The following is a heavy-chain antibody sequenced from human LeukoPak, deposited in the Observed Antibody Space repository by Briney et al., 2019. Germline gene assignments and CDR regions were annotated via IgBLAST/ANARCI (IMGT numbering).Heavy chain of an antibody. CDR2: ISGSGGST. J-gene: IGHJ4*02. CDR3: AKGEAVAGNLYYFDY. V-gene: IGHV3-23*01. D-gene: IGHD6-19*01. Sequence: GGSLRLSCAASGFTLSSYAMSWVRQAPGKGLEWVSAISGSGGSTYYADSVKGRFTISRDNSKNTLYLQMNSLRAEDTAVYYCAKGEAVAGNLYYFDYWGQGTLVTVSS. CDR1: GFTLSSYA.